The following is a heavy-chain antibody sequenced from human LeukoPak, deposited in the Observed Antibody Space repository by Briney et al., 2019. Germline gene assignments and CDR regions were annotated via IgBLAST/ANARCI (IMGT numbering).Heavy chain of an antibody. Sequence: PGGSRRLSCAPSGFTFSTAWMTWVGQAPGKGLEWLGNINQGGSVTNYVDSVKGRFSISRDNAKNTMYLQMSSLRVEDTAVYYCARDHHSGALDYWGQGTLVTVSS. D-gene: IGHD1-26*01. J-gene: IGHJ4*02. V-gene: IGHV3-7*01. CDR2: INQGGSVT. CDR3: ARDHHSGALDY. CDR1: GFTFSTAW.